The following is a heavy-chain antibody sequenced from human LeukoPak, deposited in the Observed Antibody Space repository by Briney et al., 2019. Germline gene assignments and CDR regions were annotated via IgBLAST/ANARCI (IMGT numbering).Heavy chain of an antibody. V-gene: IGHV4-61*01. D-gene: IGHD2-8*01. CDR2: IYYSGST. J-gene: IGHJ4*02. Sequence: SETLSLTCTVSGGSISSGSYYWSWIRQPPGKGLEWIGYIYYSGSTNYNPSLKSRVTISVDTSKNQFSLKLSSVTAADTAVYYCARALYGCFDYWGQGTLVTVSS. CDR3: ARALYGCFDY. CDR1: GGSISSGSYY.